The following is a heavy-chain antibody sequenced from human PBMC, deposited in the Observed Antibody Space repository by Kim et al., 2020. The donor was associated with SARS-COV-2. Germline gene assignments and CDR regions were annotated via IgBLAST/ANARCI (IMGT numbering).Heavy chain of an antibody. Sequence: GESLKISCKGSGYIFTSYWIGWVRQMPGKGLEWMGIIYPGDSDTRYSPSFQGQVTISANKSINTAYLQWSSLKASDTAMYYCATRGGYYDSSGYYRGFDYWGQGTLVPVSS. CDR1: GYIFTSYW. D-gene: IGHD3-22*01. CDR3: ATRGGYYDSSGYYRGFDY. V-gene: IGHV5-51*01. J-gene: IGHJ4*02. CDR2: IYPGDSDT.